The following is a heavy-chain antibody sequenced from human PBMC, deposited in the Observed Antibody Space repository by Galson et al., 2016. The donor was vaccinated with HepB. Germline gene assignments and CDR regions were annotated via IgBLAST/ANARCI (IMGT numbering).Heavy chain of an antibody. CDR2: ISSSSSHI. CDR3: ARVSPVDYYYYMDV. V-gene: IGHV3-21*01. Sequence: SLRLSCAASGFTFSTYNMNWVRQAPGKGLEWVSSISSSSSHIYYADSVKGRFTVSRDNAKNSLYLQMNSLRAEDTAVYYCARVSPVDYYYYMDVWGRGTTVTVS. CDR1: GFTFSTYN. J-gene: IGHJ6*03.